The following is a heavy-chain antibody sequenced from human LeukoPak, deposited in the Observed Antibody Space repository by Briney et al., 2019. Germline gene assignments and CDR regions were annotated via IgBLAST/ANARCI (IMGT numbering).Heavy chain of an antibody. D-gene: IGHD6-13*01. CDR2: ISSSGSSI. Sequence: GGSLRLSCAASGFTFSSYRMNWVRQAPGKGLEWISYISSSGSSISYADSVKGRFTISRDNAKNPLYLQMNSLRAEDTAVYYCARVEYSSSWQDAFDIWGQGTMVTVSS. J-gene: IGHJ3*02. V-gene: IGHV3-48*04. CDR3: ARVEYSSSWQDAFDI. CDR1: GFTFSSYR.